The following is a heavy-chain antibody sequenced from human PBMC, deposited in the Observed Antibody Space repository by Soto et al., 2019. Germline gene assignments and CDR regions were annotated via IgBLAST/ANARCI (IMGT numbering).Heavy chain of an antibody. D-gene: IGHD4-17*01. CDR2: INPNSGGT. CDR1: GYTFTGYY. V-gene: IGHV1-2*04. Sequence: QVQLVQSGAEVKKPGASVKVSCKASGYTFTGYYMHWVRQAPGQGLEWMGWINPNSGGTNYAQKFQGWVTMTSDTSISTAYMELSRLRYDDTAVYYCARSNDYGVHAEYFQHWGQGTLVTVSS. CDR3: ARSNDYGVHAEYFQH. J-gene: IGHJ1*01.